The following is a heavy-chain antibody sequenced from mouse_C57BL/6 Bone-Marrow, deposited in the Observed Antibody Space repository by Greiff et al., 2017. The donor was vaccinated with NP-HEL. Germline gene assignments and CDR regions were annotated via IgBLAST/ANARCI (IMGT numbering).Heavy chain of an antibody. J-gene: IGHJ3*01. Sequence: VQLQQPGAELVKPGASVKLSCKASGYTFTSYWMHWVKQRPGQGLEWIGMIHPNSGSTNYNEKFKGKATFTADTSSNTAYMQLSSLTTEDSAIYYCAGSHLLQAWFAYGGQGTLVTVSA. CDR2: IHPNSGST. V-gene: IGHV1-64*01. D-gene: IGHD1-1*01. CDR1: GYTFTSYW. CDR3: AGSHLLQAWFAY.